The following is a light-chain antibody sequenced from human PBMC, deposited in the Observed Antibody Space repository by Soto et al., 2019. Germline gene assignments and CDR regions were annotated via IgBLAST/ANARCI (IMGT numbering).Light chain of an antibody. Sequence: EIVITQSPATLSVSPGERATLSCRASQSVGSNLAWYQQRPGQVPRLLIYGASTRATGIPARFSGSGSGTEFTLTISSLXSEDFAVYYGQQYNNWPPWTFGQGTKVDIK. V-gene: IGKV3-15*01. CDR1: QSVGSN. CDR3: QQYNNWPPWT. CDR2: GAS. J-gene: IGKJ1*01.